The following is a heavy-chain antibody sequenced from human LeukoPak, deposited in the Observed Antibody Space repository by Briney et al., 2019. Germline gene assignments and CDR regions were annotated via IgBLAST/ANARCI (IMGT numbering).Heavy chain of an antibody. D-gene: IGHD1-26*01. J-gene: IGHJ6*03. CDR2: ISSSSSYI. CDR3: ARPHQWELGGNYYYYMDV. CDR1: GFTFSSYS. V-gene: IGHV3-21*01. Sequence: GGSLRLSCAASGFTFSSYSMNWVRQAPGKGLEWVSSISSSSSYIYYADSVKGRFTNSRDNAKNSLYLQMNSLRAEDTAVYYCARPHQWELGGNYYYYMDVWGKGTTVTVSS.